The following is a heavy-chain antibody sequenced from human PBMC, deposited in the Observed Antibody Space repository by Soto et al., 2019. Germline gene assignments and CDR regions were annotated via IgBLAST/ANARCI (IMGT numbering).Heavy chain of an antibody. J-gene: IGHJ4*02. V-gene: IGHV3-53*02. D-gene: IGHD1-26*01. CDR1: GFSVSTNY. CDR3: AKVWGYYFES. Sequence: EVKLVETGGALIQLGGSLTLSCAVSGFSVSTNYMAWVRQGPGKGLEWVSVIYTGGTTHYANSVTGRFTFSRDTSKNILYLHLNSLTTDDTAIYYCAKVWGYYFESWGQGTLVAVSS. CDR2: IYTGGTT.